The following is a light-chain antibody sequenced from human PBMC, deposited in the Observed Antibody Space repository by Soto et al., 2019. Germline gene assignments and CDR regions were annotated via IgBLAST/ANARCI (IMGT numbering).Light chain of an antibody. CDR1: SSDIGGYNY. J-gene: IGLJ3*02. CDR2: EVS. CDR3: SSYSGNNNVV. Sequence: QSALTQPPSASGSSGQSVTISCTGTSSDIGGYNYVSWYQHHPGKAPKLMIYEVSNRPSGVPDRFSGSKSGNTASLTVSGLQAEDEADYHCSSYSGNNNVVFGGGTQLTVL. V-gene: IGLV2-8*01.